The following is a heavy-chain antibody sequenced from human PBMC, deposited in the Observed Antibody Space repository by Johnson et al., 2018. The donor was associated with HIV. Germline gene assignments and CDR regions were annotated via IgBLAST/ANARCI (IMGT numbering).Heavy chain of an antibody. CDR1: GFTFDDYG. J-gene: IGHJ3*02. V-gene: IGHV3-30*03. CDR2: ISYDGSNK. D-gene: IGHD4-17*01. CDR3: ARDSTAGPDKGLDYVGAFDI. Sequence: MQLVESGGGVVRPGGSLRVSCAASGFTFDDYGMSWVRQAPGKGLEWVAVISYDGSNKYYADSVKGRFTISRDNSKNTLYLQMNSLRAEDTAVYYCARDSTAGPDKGLDYVGAFDIWGQGTMVTVSS.